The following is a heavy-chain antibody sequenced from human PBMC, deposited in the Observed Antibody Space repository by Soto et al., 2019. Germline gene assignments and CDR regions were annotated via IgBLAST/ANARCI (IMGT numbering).Heavy chain of an antibody. J-gene: IGHJ3*02. CDR1: GGSISSGDYY. Sequence: SETLSLTCTVSGGSISSGDYYWSWIRQPPGKGPEWIGYIYYSGSTYYNPSLKSRVTISVDTSKNLFSLKLSSVTAADTAVYYCARAYYYDSSHNAFDIWGQGTMVTVSS. CDR2: IYYSGST. V-gene: IGHV4-30-4*01. D-gene: IGHD3-22*01. CDR3: ARAYYYDSSHNAFDI.